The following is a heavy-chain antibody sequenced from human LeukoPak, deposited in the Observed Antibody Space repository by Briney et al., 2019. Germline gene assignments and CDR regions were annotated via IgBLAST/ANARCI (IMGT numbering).Heavy chain of an antibody. Sequence: PSETLSLTCTVSGYSITNNYYWDWIRQPPGKGLEWIASIYHSGRTYYNPALKSRVTISVDKSKNQFSLKLSSVTAADTAVYYCATRNLAAADAWYFDLWGRGTLVTVSS. J-gene: IGHJ2*01. CDR2: IYHSGRT. CDR3: ATRNLAAADAWYFDL. CDR1: GYSITNNYY. V-gene: IGHV4-38-2*02. D-gene: IGHD6-13*01.